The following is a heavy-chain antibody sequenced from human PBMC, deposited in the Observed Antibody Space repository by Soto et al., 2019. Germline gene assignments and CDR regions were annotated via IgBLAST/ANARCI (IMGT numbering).Heavy chain of an antibody. CDR3: AQTAYEYSYGLYDFDY. CDR2: IYWDDDK. D-gene: IGHD5-18*01. Sequence: QITLKESGPTLVKPTQTLTLTCTFSGFSLSTSGVGVGWIRQPPGKALEWLALIYWDDDKRYSPSLKSRLTITKDTSKNQVVLTMTNMDPVDTATYYCAQTAYEYSYGLYDFDYWGQGTLVTVSS. J-gene: IGHJ4*02. CDR1: GFSLSTSGVG. V-gene: IGHV2-5*02.